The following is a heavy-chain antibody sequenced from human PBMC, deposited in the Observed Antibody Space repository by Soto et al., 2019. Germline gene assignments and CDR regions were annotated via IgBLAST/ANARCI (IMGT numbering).Heavy chain of an antibody. CDR1: GGTFSSYA. CDR3: ARVRAIVVVPAAPFWFDP. V-gene: IGHV1-69*01. Sequence: VKVSCKASGGTFSSYAISWVRQAPGQGLEWMGGIIPIFGTANYAQKFQGRVTITADESTSTAYMELSSLRSEDTAVYYCARVRAIVVVPAAPFWFDPWGQGTLVTVS. J-gene: IGHJ5*02. D-gene: IGHD2-2*01. CDR2: IIPIFGTA.